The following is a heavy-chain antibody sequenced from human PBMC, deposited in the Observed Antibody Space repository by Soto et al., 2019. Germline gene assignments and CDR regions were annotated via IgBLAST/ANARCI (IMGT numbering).Heavy chain of an antibody. CDR1: GFSLPTDRVG. D-gene: IGHD1-26*01. Sequence: QITLKESGPTLVKPTQTLTLTCTFSGFSLPTDRVGVGWIRQPPGKALEWLAVIYWDDSKTYRPSLKSRLTITNDTSKNQVALTMTDMDPGDTATYYCAHAYGGRSLYWGQGTLVTVSS. CDR2: IYWDDSK. J-gene: IGHJ4*02. V-gene: IGHV2-5*02. CDR3: AHAYGGRSLY.